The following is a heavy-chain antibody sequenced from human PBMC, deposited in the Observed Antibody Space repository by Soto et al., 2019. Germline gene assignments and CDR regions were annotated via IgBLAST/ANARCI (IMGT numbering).Heavy chain of an antibody. V-gene: IGHV3-23*01. Sequence: GGSLTLSCAAFGFPFSSYAMSWVRQAPGKGLEWVSAISGSGGSTYYADSVKGRFTISRDNSKNTLYLQMNSLRAEDTAVYYCAKDPPPYYYDSSGYNYFDYWGQGTLVTVSS. CDR2: ISGSGGST. D-gene: IGHD3-22*01. CDR1: GFPFSSYA. CDR3: AKDPPPYYYDSSGYNYFDY. J-gene: IGHJ4*02.